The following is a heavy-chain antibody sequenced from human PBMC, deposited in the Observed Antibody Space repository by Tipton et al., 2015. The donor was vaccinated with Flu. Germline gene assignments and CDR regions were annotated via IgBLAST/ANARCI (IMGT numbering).Heavy chain of an antibody. J-gene: IGHJ4*02. CDR3: ARGFIRLCDY. V-gene: IGHV3-33*01. CDR1: GFTFSSYA. D-gene: IGHD3-16*01. CDR2: IWYDGSNK. Sequence: QLVQSGGGVVQPGRSLRLSCAASGFTFSSYAMHWVRQAPGKGLEWVAGIWYDGSNKYYADSVKGRFTISRDNSKNTLYLQMNSLRAEDTAVYYCARGFIRLCDYWGPGTLVTVS.